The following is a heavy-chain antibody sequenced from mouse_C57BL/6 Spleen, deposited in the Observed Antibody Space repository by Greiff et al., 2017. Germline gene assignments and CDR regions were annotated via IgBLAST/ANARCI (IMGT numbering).Heavy chain of an antibody. D-gene: IGHD1-1*01. CDR1: GYTFTSYT. CDR3: ARGTVVSRDY. J-gene: IGHJ2*01. Sequence: QVQLQQSGAELARPGASVKMSCTASGYTFTSYTMHWVKQRPGQGLEWIGYINPSSGYTTSNQKFKDKATLTADKSSSTAYMQLSSLTSEDSAVSYCARGTVVSRDYWGQGTTLTGSS. CDR2: INPSSGYT. V-gene: IGHV1-4*01.